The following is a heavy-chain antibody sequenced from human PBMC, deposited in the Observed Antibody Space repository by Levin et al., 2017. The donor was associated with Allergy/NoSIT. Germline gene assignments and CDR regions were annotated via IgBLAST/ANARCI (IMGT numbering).Heavy chain of an antibody. Sequence: SCAASGFSFSNYAIHWVRQAPGKGLEWVAVISYDGSKKYEADSVKDRFTISRDNARNTVYLQLNSVRPDDTALYYCAREVATVPGHPPDFWGQGTLVTVSS. CDR2: ISYDGSKK. V-gene: IGHV3-30*04. CDR3: AREVATVPGHPPDF. D-gene: IGHD6-19*01. J-gene: IGHJ4*02. CDR1: GFSFSNYA.